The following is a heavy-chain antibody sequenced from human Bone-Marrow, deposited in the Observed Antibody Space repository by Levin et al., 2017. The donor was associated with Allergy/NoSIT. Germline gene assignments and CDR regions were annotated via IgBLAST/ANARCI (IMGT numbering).Heavy chain of an antibody. D-gene: IGHD3-3*01. CDR3: TTRITIYGHDDYYGMDV. CDR2: IKTKTDGWTT. Sequence: GESLKISCAASGFTFSNAWMTWVRQAPGKGLEWVGRIKTKTDGWTTDYAAPVKGRFTMSRDDSKNTLYLQMNSLKTEDTAVYYCTTRITIYGHDDYYGMDVWGQGTTVTVSS. CDR1: GFTFSNAW. J-gene: IGHJ6*02. V-gene: IGHV3-15*01.